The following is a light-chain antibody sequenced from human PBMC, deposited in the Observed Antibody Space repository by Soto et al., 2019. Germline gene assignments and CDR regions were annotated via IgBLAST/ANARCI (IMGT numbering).Light chain of an antibody. CDR3: QSYDSSLSAVV. V-gene: IGLV1-40*01. Sequence: QSVLTQPPSVSGAPGQRVTISCTGSSSSIRAGYDVHWYQQLPGTAPKLLIYGNSNRPSGVPDRFSGSKSGTSASLAITGLQAEDEADYYCQSYDSSLSAVVFGGGTKVTVL. CDR2: GNS. CDR1: SSSIRAGYD. J-gene: IGLJ2*01.